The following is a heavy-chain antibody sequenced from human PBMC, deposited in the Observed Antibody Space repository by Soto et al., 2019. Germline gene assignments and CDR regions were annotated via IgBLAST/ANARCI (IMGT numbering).Heavy chain of an antibody. V-gene: IGHV1-69*02. CDR3: TTLGP. Sequence: QAQLVQSGAVVKKPGSSVVVSCKASGITVGSFIISWVRQAPGQGLEWMGKTAPMFKQTFYARRFEGRVTITADTSANTVYMELTDVRFEDTAVYYCTTLGPWGQGTQVTVS. D-gene: IGHD3-3*01. CDR1: GITVGSFI. J-gene: IGHJ5*02. CDR2: TAPMFKQT.